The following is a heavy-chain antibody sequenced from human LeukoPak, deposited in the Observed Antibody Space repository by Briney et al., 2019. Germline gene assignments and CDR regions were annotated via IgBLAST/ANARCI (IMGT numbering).Heavy chain of an antibody. CDR2: IFPSGGEI. CDR1: GFTFSTFA. Sequence: PGXSLXXXCAASGFTFSTFAMIWVRQPPGKGLEWVSSIFPSGGEIHYADSVRGRFTISRDNSKSTLSLQMKSLRAEDTAIYYCAXYRXVLLPFESWGQGTLVTVSS. V-gene: IGHV3-23*01. J-gene: IGHJ4*02. D-gene: IGHD2-8*02. CDR3: AXYRXVLLPFES.